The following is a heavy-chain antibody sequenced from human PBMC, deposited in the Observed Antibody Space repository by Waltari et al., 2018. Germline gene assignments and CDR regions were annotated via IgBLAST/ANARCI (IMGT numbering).Heavy chain of an antibody. CDR2: INAGNGNI. J-gene: IGHJ4*02. CDR1: GYTFTSYA. V-gene: IGHV1-3*01. CDR3: ARDLFGYSSGWYTPGDY. D-gene: IGHD6-19*01. Sequence: QVQLVQSGAEVKKPGASVKVSCKASGYTFTSYAMHWVRQAPGQRLEWMGWINAGNGNIKYSQKFQGRVTITRDTSASTAYMELSSLRSEDTAVYYCARDLFGYSSGWYTPGDYWGQGTLVTVSS.